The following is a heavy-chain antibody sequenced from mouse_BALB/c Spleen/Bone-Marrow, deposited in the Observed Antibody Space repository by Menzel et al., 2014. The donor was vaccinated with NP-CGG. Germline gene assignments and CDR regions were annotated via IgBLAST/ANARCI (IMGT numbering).Heavy chain of an antibody. Sequence: VQLQQSGAELMKPGASVKISCKATGYTFSSYWIEWVKQRPGHGLEWIGEILPGSGSTKYNEKFKGKATFTADTSSNTAYMQLSSLTSEDSAVYYRARKEGFWGTFAYWGQGTLVTVSA. CDR3: ARKEGFWGTFAY. V-gene: IGHV1-9*01. CDR1: GYTFSSYW. D-gene: IGHD4-1*01. CDR2: ILPGSGST. J-gene: IGHJ3*01.